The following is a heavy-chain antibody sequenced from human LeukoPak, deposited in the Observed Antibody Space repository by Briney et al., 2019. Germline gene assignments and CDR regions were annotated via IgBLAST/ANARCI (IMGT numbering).Heavy chain of an antibody. V-gene: IGHV3-74*01. D-gene: IGHD5-24*01. CDR1: GXIFSNYW. J-gene: IGHJ4*02. Sequence: GGSLRLSCAASGXIFSNYWMQWVRQVPGQGLVWVSEIKPDGSYTGYADFVKGRFTMSRDNTKNTVYLHISDLRAEDTAVYYCASSLEDWGQGTLVTVSS. CDR3: ASSLED. CDR2: IKPDGSYT.